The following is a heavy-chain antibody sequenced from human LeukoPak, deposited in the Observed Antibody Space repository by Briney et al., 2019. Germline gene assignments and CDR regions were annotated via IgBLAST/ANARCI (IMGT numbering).Heavy chain of an antibody. Sequence: VASVKVSCKASGYTFTSYDINRVRQATGQGLEWMGWMNPNSGNTGYAQKFQGRVTITRNTSISTAYMELSSLRSEDTAVYYCARGALEWLLSYYYYYYMDVWGKGTTVTVSS. V-gene: IGHV1-8*03. CDR1: GYTFTSYD. CDR3: ARGALEWLLSYYYYYYMDV. CDR2: MNPNSGNT. D-gene: IGHD3-3*01. J-gene: IGHJ6*03.